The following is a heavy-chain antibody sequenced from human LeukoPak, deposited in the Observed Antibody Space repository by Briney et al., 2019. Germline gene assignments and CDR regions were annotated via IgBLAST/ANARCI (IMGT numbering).Heavy chain of an antibody. CDR1: GYNFNTDN. V-gene: IGHV1-46*02. CDR2: IYSGGGYT. CDR3: ARVAQYYDFWSGYYQAEYFQH. Sequence: VASVKVSCKASGYNFNTDNMHWMRQAPGQRLEWMGIIYSGGGYTSYAQKFQGRVTMTRDTSTSTVYMELSSLRSEDTAVYYCARVAQYYDFWSGYYQAEYFQHWGQGTLVTVSS. J-gene: IGHJ1*01. D-gene: IGHD3-3*01.